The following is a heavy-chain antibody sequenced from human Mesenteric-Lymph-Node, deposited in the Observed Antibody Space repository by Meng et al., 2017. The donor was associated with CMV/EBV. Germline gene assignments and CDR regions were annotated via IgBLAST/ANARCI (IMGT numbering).Heavy chain of an antibody. V-gene: IGHV2-5*01. CDR3: ARTFRKTYETSGAIDY. D-gene: IGHD3-22*01. Sequence: SGPTLVKPTQTLTLTCTFSEFSLSTTGVGVGWIRQPPGKALEWLTVIFWNGDKRYSPSLKSRLSITKDTSKNQVVLTMTNMDPVDTATYYCARTFRKTYETSGAIDYWGQGTLVTVSS. CDR2: IFWNGDK. J-gene: IGHJ4*02. CDR1: EFSLSTTGVG.